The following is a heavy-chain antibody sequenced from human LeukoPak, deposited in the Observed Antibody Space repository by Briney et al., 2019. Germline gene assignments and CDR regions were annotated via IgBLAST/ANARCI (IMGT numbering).Heavy chain of an antibody. J-gene: IGHJ4*02. D-gene: IGHD5-24*01. CDR2: IQSDGSDQ. CDR1: GFTFSSYG. Sequence: GGSLRLSCAASGFTFSSYGMHWVRQAPGRGLEWVAFIQSDGSDQYYADSVKGRLSISRDNSKNTLYLQMNSLRTEDTAVYYCAKRDGYNSGPFDYWGQGTLVTVSS. CDR3: AKRDGYNSGPFDY. V-gene: IGHV3-30*02.